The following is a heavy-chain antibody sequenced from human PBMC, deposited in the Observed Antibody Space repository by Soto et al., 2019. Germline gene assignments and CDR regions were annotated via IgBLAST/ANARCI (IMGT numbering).Heavy chain of an antibody. CDR3: ANLSFYGSGFDC. D-gene: IGHD3-10*01. CDR2: ISWNGAAT. Sequence: EAQLVESGGGLVQPGRSLRLSCVASGFTFDDYAIHWVRQAPGKGLEWVSGISWNGAATGYADSVKGRFTISRDNAKNSLYLQMRSLRTEDTAIYYCANLSFYGSGFDCWGQGTLVTVSS. V-gene: IGHV3-9*01. J-gene: IGHJ4*02. CDR1: GFTFDDYA.